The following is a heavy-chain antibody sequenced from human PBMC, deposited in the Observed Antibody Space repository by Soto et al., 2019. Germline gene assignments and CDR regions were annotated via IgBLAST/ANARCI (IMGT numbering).Heavy chain of an antibody. Sequence: QITLKESGPTLVKPTQTLTLTCTFSGFSLTTSGVGVGWIRQPPGKALEWLALIYWDDDKRYSPSLKSRLTLTQDYPQNPGGPKMNQQEPADHGKFFCGHKAAYGALVFHPWGQGNPVPGS. D-gene: IGHD4-17*01. J-gene: IGHJ5*01. V-gene: IGHV2-5*02. CDR2: IYWDDDK. CDR3: GHKAAYGALVFHP. CDR1: GFSLTTSGVG.